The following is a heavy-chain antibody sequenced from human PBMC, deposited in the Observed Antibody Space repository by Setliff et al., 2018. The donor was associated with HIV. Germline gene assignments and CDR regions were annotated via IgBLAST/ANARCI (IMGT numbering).Heavy chain of an antibody. V-gene: IGHV1-3*01. Sequence: ASVKVSCKASGYTFTTYAIHWVRQAPGQRLEFMGWINAGNGNTKYSQKFQGRVTMARDTSASTAYMELSSLTSADTAVYYCASGKGVRGVIITGGLDVWGKGTTVTVSS. D-gene: IGHD3-10*01. J-gene: IGHJ6*04. CDR2: INAGNGNT. CDR1: GYTFTTYA. CDR3: ASGKGVRGVIITGGLDV.